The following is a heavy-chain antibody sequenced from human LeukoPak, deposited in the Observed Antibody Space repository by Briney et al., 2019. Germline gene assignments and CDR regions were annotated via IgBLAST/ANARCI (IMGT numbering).Heavy chain of an antibody. J-gene: IGHJ4*02. CDR2: IYTSGST. CDR1: GGSISSGSYY. D-gene: IGHD6-13*01. CDR3: ARSRYSNSWYEDSGY. Sequence: TLSLTCTVSGGSISSGSYYWSWIWQPAGKGLEWIGRIYTSGSTNYNPSLKSRVTISVDTSKNQFSLKLSSVTAADTAVYYCARSRYSNSWYEDSGYWGQGTLVTVSS. V-gene: IGHV4-61*02.